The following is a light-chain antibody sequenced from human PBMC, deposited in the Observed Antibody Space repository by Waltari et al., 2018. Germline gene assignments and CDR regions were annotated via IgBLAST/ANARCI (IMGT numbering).Light chain of an antibody. J-gene: IGLJ3*02. CDR1: YISTKE. V-gene: IGLV3-21*02. Sequence: SYVVTQAPSVSVAPRQTATITCWGNYISTKEVHWYQQRPGQAHVLVVYDGVDRPSGIPERFSGSRSGHTATLTIFRVEAGDEADYYCQVWDIVSDWVFGGGTKLTVL. CDR2: DGV. CDR3: QVWDIVSDWV.